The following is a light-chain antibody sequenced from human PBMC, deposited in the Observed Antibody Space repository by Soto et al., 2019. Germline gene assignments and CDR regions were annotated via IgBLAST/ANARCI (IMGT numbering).Light chain of an antibody. J-gene: IGKJ1*01. CDR1: QSVADNY. CDR3: QQYGHSPRT. V-gene: IGKV3-20*01. CDR2: AAS. Sequence: EIVLTQSPGTLSLSPGERATLSCRASQSVADNYLAWYQQKPGQAPSLLIYAASRRATDIPDTFSGSGSGTDFTLNIPRLEPEDFALYYCQQYGHSPRTFGQGTRVEIK.